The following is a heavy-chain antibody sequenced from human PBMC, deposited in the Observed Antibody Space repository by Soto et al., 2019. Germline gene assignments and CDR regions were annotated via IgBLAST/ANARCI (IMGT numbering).Heavy chain of an antibody. J-gene: IGHJ5*02. CDR2: IYYSGST. CDR1: GGSISSYY. V-gene: IGHV4-59*01. Sequence: SETLSLTCTVSGGSISSYYWSWIRQPPGKGLEWIGYIYYSGSTNYNPSLKSRVTISVDTSKNQFSLKLSSVTAADTAVYYCARGRYCSSTSCYGWFDPWGQGTLVTVSS. CDR3: ARGRYCSSTSCYGWFDP. D-gene: IGHD2-2*01.